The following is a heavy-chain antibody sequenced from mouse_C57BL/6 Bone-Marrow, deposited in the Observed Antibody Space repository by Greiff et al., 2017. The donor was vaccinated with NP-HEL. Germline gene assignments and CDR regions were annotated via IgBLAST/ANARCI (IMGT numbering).Heavy chain of an antibody. CDR2: IDPSDSYT. D-gene: IGHD1-1*01. J-gene: IGHJ1*03. CDR1: GYTFTSYW. V-gene: IGHV1-50*01. Sequence: QVQLQQPGAELVKPGASVKLSCKASGYTFTSYWMQWVKQRPGQGLEWIGEIDPSDSYTNYNQKFKGKATLTVDTSSSTAYMQLSSLTSEDSAVYYCARWGYGSSYDWYFDVWGTGTTVTVSS. CDR3: ARWGYGSSYDWYFDV.